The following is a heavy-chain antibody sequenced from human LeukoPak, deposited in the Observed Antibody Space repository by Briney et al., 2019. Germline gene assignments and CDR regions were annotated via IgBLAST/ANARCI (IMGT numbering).Heavy chain of an antibody. CDR3: ARVDLYSNYTSGEDWFDP. CDR2: IIPILGIA. D-gene: IGHD4-11*01. CDR1: GGTFSSYA. V-gene: IGHV1-69*04. J-gene: IGHJ5*02. Sequence: SVKVSCKASGGTFSSYAISWVRQAPGQGLEWMGRIIPILGIANYAQKFQGRVTITADKSTSTAYMELSSLRSEDTAVYYCARVDLYSNYTSGEDWFDPWGQGTLVTVSS.